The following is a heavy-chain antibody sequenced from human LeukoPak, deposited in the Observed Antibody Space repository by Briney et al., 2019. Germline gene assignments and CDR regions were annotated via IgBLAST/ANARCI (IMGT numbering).Heavy chain of an antibody. D-gene: IGHD4-23*01. CDR2: INHSGRT. CDR3: ARGHSRRRPLYTATMVVTPWFDP. Sequence: SETLSLTCAVYGGSFSGYYWSWVRQPPGKGLEWIGEINHSGRTNYNASLTSRGTISVDTTKKQCSLRLSSVTAADTAVYYCARGHSRRRPLYTATMVVTPWFDPWGQGTLVTVSS. J-gene: IGHJ5*02. CDR1: GGSFSGYY. V-gene: IGHV4-34*01.